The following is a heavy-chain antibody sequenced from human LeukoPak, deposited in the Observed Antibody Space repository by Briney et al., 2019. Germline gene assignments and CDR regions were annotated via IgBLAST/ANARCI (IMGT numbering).Heavy chain of an antibody. Sequence: GGSLRLSCAASGFTFSSYGMHWVRQAPGKGLEWVAFIRYDGSNQYHADSVKGRFTISRDNSKNTLYLQMNSLRAEDTAVYYCAKGTYYAILTGSIDYWGQGTLVTVSS. D-gene: IGHD3-9*01. CDR2: IRYDGSNQ. V-gene: IGHV3-30*02. CDR1: GFTFSSYG. J-gene: IGHJ4*02. CDR3: AKGTYYAILTGSIDY.